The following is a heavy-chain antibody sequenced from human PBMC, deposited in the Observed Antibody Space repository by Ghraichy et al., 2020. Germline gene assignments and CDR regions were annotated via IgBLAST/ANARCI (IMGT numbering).Heavy chain of an antibody. D-gene: IGHD3-9*01. Sequence: SETLSLTCTVSGASISSGGSYWSWIRQHPGKGLEWIGYIYYNGSTYYNPSLKSRVTISVDTSKNQFSLKLSSVTAADTAVYFCARVIATGNVYRGYFDYWGQGTLVTVSS. CDR3: ARVIATGNVYRGYFDY. CDR1: GASISSGGSY. CDR2: IYYNGST. J-gene: IGHJ4*02. V-gene: IGHV4-31*03.